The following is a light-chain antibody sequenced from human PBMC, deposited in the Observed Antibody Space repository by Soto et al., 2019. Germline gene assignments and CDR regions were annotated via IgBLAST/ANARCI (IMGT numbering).Light chain of an antibody. V-gene: IGKV1-12*01. CDR3: QQSNSFPLA. Sequence: DIQMTQSPSSVSASVGDRVTITCRASQGLNSWLAWYQQKPGKAPNLLIYAASSLQSGVPSRFSGSGSGTDISLTISILQPEDLATYDWQQSNSFPLACGGGTGVEIK. CDR1: QGLNSW. CDR2: AAS. J-gene: IGKJ4*01.